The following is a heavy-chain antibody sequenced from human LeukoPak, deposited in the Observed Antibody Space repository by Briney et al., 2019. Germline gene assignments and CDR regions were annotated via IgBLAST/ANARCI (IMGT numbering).Heavy chain of an antibody. Sequence: SETLSLTCTVSGDSISDYYWSWIRQSPGKALEWIGYIYYSGSTNYNPSLKSRVSISVDTSKNQFSLKLSSVTAADTAVYYCAGGGYYYDSSGYYSGNEYFQHWGQGTLVTVSS. CDR1: GDSISDYY. J-gene: IGHJ1*01. D-gene: IGHD3-22*01. CDR3: AGGGYYYDSSGYYSGNEYFQH. CDR2: IYYSGST. V-gene: IGHV4-59*12.